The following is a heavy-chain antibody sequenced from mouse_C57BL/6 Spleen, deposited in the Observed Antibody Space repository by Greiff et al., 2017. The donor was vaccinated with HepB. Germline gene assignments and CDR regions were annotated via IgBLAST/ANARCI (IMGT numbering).Heavy chain of an antibody. CDR3: ARSNDYYGSSYPAWFAY. V-gene: IGHV1-81*01. CDR1: GYTFTSYG. CDR2: IYPRSGNT. Sequence: VKLQESGAELARPGASVKLSCKASGYTFTSYGISWVKQRTGQGLEWIGEIYPRSGNTYYNEKFKGKATLTADKSSSTAYMELRSLTSEDSAVYFCARSNDYYGSSYPAWFAYWGQGTLVTVSA. D-gene: IGHD1-1*01. J-gene: IGHJ3*01.